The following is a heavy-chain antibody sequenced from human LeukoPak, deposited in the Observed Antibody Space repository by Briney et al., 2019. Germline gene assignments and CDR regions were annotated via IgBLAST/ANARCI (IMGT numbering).Heavy chain of an antibody. CDR2: IKEDGSEK. CDR3: ARDWVAGVPFDAFDI. CDR1: GFTLSSYW. J-gene: IGHJ3*02. Sequence: GGSLRLSCAASGFTLSSYWMSWVRQAPGQALARLAHIKEDGSEKYYVDSVKGRFTISRDNAKNSLYLHMNSLTAEDTAMYYCARDWVAGVPFDAFDIWGQGTMVSVSS. D-gene: IGHD3-10*01. V-gene: IGHV3-7*03.